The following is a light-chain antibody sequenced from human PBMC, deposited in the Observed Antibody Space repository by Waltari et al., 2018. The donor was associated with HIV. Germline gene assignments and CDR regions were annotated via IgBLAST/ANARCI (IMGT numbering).Light chain of an antibody. J-gene: IGKJ1*01. CDR1: QNIGAN. CDR2: GAS. V-gene: IGKV3D-15*01. Sequence: EIVMTQSPATLSVSPGQRVTLSWRASQNIGANLAWYQQRPGQPPRLLIHGASSRDPGIPARFTGRGTGTDFTLQISNLQSDDSGVYYCQQYLDWPPWTFGQGTKVEI. CDR3: QQYLDWPPWT.